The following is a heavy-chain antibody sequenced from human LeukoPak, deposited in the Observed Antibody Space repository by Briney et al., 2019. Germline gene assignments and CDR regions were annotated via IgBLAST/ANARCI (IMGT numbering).Heavy chain of an antibody. J-gene: IGHJ4*02. V-gene: IGHV4-34*01. CDR2: INHSGST. CDR1: GGSFSGYY. CDR3: ASSGYYSYYFDY. Sequence: KPSETLSLTCAVYGGSFSGYYWSWIRQPPGKGLEWIGEINHSGSTNYNPSLKSRVTISVDTSKNQFSLKLSSVTAADTAVYYCASSGYYSYYFDYWGQGTLVTVSS. D-gene: IGHD3-22*01.